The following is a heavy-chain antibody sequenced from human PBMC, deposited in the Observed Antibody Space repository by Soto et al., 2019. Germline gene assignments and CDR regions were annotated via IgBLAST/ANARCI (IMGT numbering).Heavy chain of an antibody. V-gene: IGHV4-4*02. CDR2: IYHTEST. J-gene: IGHJ4*02. Sequence: SETLSLTCAVSGDSISSSFWWSWVRQPPGKGLEWIGEIYHTESTVYNPSLKSRVTISVDKSKNQFSLNLDSVTAADTAVYFCARADDFSDSFDYWGQGAWSPSPQ. D-gene: IGHD4-17*01. CDR1: GDSISSSFW. CDR3: ARADDFSDSFDY.